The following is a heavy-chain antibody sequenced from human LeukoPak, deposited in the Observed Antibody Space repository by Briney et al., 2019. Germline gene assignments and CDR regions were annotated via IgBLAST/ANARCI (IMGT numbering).Heavy chain of an antibody. J-gene: IGHJ5*01. D-gene: IGHD1-26*01. V-gene: IGHV3-74*01. CDR2: INSDGSST. CDR1: GFTFSSYW. CDR3: ARRERFSGWFGY. Sequence: GGSLRLSCAASGFTFSSYWMHWVRQAPGKGLVWVSRINSDGSSTSYADSEKGRFTISRDNAKNTLYLQMNSLRAADTAVYYCARRERFSGWFGYWGQGTLVTVSS.